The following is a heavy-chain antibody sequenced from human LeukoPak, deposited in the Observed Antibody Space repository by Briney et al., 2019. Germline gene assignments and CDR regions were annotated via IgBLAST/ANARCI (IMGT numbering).Heavy chain of an antibody. CDR1: GFTFSDYN. J-gene: IGHJ3*02. CDR2: TRNSDNNM. D-gene: IGHD6-19*01. Sequence: GGSLRLSCATSGFTFSDYNMGWMRQAPGKGLEWVSYTRNSDNNMFYADSVKGRFTISRDNAKYSVYLQMNSLRAEDTAVYYCARRIAGDGSHAFDIWGQGTMVTVSS. CDR3: ARRIAGDGSHAFDI. V-gene: IGHV3-11*01.